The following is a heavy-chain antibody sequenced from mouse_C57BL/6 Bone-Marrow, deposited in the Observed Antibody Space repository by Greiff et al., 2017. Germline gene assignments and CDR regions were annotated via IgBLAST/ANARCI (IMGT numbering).Heavy chain of an antibody. D-gene: IGHD2-3*01. V-gene: IGHV8-8*01. CDR2: IWWDDDK. Sequence: QVTLKESGPGILQPSQTLSLTCSFSGFSLSTFGMGVGWIRQPPGKGLEWLAHIWWDDDKYYNPALKSRLTISKDTAKNQVFRKIANVDTADTATYYCARIGWLLRFAYWGQGTLVTVSA. CDR1: GFSLSTFGMG. J-gene: IGHJ3*01. CDR3: ARIGWLLRFAY.